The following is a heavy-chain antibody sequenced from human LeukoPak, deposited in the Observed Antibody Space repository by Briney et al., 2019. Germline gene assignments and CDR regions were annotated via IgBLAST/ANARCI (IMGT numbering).Heavy chain of an antibody. CDR3: ARERGYCASSSCYTSDAFDI. J-gene: IGHJ3*02. Sequence: GASVKVSCKTSGYTFTGYAVHWVGQAPGHGLEWMGWIHPTGGGTIYAQSFQGRVTMTRDTSITTAYMELSRLRSDDTAVYYCARERGYCASSSCYTSDAFDIWGQGTLVTVSS. CDR2: IHPTGGGT. V-gene: IGHV1-2*02. CDR1: GYTFTGYA. D-gene: IGHD2-2*02.